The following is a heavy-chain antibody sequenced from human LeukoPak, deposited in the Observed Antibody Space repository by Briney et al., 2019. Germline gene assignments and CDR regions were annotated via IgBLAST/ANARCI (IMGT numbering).Heavy chain of an antibody. D-gene: IGHD2/OR15-2a*01. V-gene: IGHV1-2*02. CDR1: GYTFTGYY. CDR2: INPNSGGT. J-gene: IGHJ4*02. Sequence: ASVKVSCKASGYTFTGYYMHWVRQAPGQGLEWMGWINPNSGGTNYAQRFQGRVTMTRDTSSSTAYMELSRLRSDDTAVYYCATFLPIAIIGTPDSWGQGTLVTVSS. CDR3: ATFLPIAIIGTPDS.